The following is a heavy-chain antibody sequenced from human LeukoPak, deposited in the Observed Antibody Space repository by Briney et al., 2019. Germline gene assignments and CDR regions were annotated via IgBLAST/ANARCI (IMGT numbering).Heavy chain of an antibody. J-gene: IGHJ6*04. CDR1: GFTVSSNY. Sequence: GGSLRLSCAASGFTVSSNYMSWVRQAPGKGLEWVSVIYSGGSTYYADSVKGRFTISRDNSKNTLYLQMNSLRAEDTAVYYCATGSYYDFWSGYFMDVWGKGTTVTVSS. CDR3: ATGSYYDFWSGYFMDV. CDR2: IYSGGST. D-gene: IGHD3-3*01. V-gene: IGHV3-53*01.